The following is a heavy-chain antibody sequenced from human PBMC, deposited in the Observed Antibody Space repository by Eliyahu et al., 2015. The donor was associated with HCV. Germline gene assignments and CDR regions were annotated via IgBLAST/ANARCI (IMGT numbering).Heavy chain of an antibody. V-gene: IGHV4-39*01. Sequence: QLQLQESGPGLVKPSETLSLTCIVSGGSVSNSSYYWGWIRQPPGKGLEWIASIYYSGSAYLRPPPQGGVTISVDTSKNQFSLKLSSVTATDTAVYYCARSGLGYYDSGGYAFDIWGQGTMVSVSS. CDR2: IYYSGSA. CDR3: ARSGLGYYDSGGYAFDI. CDR1: GGSVSNSSYY. J-gene: IGHJ3*02. D-gene: IGHD3-22*01.